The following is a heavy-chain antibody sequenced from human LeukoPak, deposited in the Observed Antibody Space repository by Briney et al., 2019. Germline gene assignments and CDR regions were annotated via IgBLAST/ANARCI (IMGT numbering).Heavy chain of an antibody. Sequence: ASVKVSCKASGYTFTSYGISWVRQAPGQGLEWMGWISAYNGNTNYAQKLQGRVTMTTDTSTSTAYMELRSLRSDDTAVYYCARDLSGYGPGSFAGGNWFDPWGQGTLVTVSS. CDR2: ISAYNGNT. V-gene: IGHV1-18*01. J-gene: IGHJ5*02. CDR3: ARDLSGYGPGSFAGGNWFDP. D-gene: IGHD3-10*01. CDR1: GYTFTSYG.